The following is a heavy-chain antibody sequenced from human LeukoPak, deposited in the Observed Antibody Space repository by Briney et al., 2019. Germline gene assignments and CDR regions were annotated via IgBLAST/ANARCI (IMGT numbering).Heavy chain of an antibody. J-gene: IGHJ3*02. CDR2: ISAYNGNT. Sequence: GASVKVSCKASGYTFTSYGISWVRQAPGQGLEWMGWISAYNGNTNYAQKLQGRVTMTTDTSTSTAYMELRSLRSDDTVVYYCARDLLYCSGGSCYSLDAFDIWGQGTMVTVSS. CDR1: GYTFTSYG. D-gene: IGHD2-15*01. V-gene: IGHV1-18*04. CDR3: ARDLLYCSGGSCYSLDAFDI.